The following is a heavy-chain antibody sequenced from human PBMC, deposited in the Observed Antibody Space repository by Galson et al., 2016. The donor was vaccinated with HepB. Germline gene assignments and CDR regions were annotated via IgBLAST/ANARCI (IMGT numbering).Heavy chain of an antibody. J-gene: IGHJ5*02. CDR2: IYYSGST. CDR3: ARLVGSSWITRWFDP. Sequence: SETLSLTCTVSGGSVSSGHFYWSWIRQPPGKGLEWIGYIYYSGSTNYNPSLKSRVTISVDTSKNQFSLKLSSVTAADTAVYYCARLVGSSWITRWFDPWGQGTLVTVSS. CDR1: GGSVSSGHFY. D-gene: IGHD6-13*01. V-gene: IGHV4-61*01.